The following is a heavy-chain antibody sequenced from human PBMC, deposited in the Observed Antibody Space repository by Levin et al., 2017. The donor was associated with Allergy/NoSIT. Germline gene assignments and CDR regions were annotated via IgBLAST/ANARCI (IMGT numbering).Heavy chain of an antibody. V-gene: IGHV4-39*01. CDR2: IYNSGST. J-gene: IGHJ4*02. Sequence: MPSETLSLTCTVSGGSISSSISYWGWIRQAPGKGLEWIGSIYNSGSTYYNPSLKSRVTTSVDTSKNQFSLKLSSVTAADTAVYYCAGQCYDILTGYYNFDYWGQGTLVTVSS. CDR1: GGSISSSISY. D-gene: IGHD3-9*01. CDR3: AGQCYDILTGYYNFDY.